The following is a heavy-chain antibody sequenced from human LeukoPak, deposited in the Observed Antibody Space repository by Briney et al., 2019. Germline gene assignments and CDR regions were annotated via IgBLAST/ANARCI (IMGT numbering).Heavy chain of an antibody. V-gene: IGHV1-46*01. CDR1: GYTFTSYY. CDR3: ARRHKHYYQIDY. Sequence: ASVKVSCKASGYTFTSYYLHWVRQAPGQGLEWMGMVNPSGGSTNYAQKFQGRVTMTRDTSTTTVYMELSSLRSDDTAVFYCARRHKHYYQIDYWGQGTLVTVSS. J-gene: IGHJ4*02. CDR2: VNPSGGST. D-gene: IGHD1-26*01.